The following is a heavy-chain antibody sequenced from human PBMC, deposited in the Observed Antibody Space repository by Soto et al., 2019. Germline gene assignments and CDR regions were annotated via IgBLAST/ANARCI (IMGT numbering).Heavy chain of an antibody. CDR3: ARGLRYYYYYYYMDV. Sequence: SETLSLTCTVSGGSISSSSYYWGWIRQPPGKGLEWIGSIYYSGSTYYNPSLKSRVTISVDTSKNQFSLKLSSVTAADTAVYYCARGLRYYYYYYYMDVWGKGTTVTVSS. CDR1: GGSISSSSYY. V-gene: IGHV4-39*01. CDR2: IYYSGST. D-gene: IGHD4-17*01. J-gene: IGHJ6*03.